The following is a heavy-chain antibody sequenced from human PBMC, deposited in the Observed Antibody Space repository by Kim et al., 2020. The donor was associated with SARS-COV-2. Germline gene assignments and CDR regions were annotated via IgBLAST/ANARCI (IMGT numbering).Heavy chain of an antibody. Sequence: GGSLRLSCAASGFTFSIYAMSWVRQAPGKGLEWVSAISGSGGSTYYADSVKGRFTISRDNSKNTLYLQMNSLRAEDTAVYYCAKHDRITMIVVVITTGMDVWGQGTTVTVSS. D-gene: IGHD3-22*01. J-gene: IGHJ6*02. CDR3: AKHDRITMIVVVITTGMDV. CDR1: GFTFSIYA. V-gene: IGHV3-23*01. CDR2: ISGSGGST.